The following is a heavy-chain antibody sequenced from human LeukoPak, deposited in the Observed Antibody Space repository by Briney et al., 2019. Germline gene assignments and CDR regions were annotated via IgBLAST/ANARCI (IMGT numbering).Heavy chain of an antibody. D-gene: IGHD1-26*01. CDR3: ARHGASPLVNSGSKLYNWFDP. V-gene: IGHV4-39*01. CDR1: GGSISSSSYY. Sequence: KTSETLSLTCTVSGGSISSSSYYWGWIRQPPGKGLEWIGSIYYSGSTYYNPSLKSRVTISVDTSKNQFSLKLSSVTAADTAAYYCARHGASPLVNSGSKLYNWFDPWGQGTLVTVSS. J-gene: IGHJ5*02. CDR2: IYYSGST.